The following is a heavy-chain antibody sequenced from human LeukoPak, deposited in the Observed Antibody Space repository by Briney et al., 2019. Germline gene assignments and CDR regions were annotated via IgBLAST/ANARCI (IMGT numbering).Heavy chain of an antibody. CDR1: GFTFNNYA. V-gene: IGHV3-23*01. Sequence: PGGSLRLSWAASGFTFNNYAMTWVRQAPGKGLEWVSAVSGRGDSTYYADSVKGRFTISRDNSKNTLYLQMNSLRAEDTAVYHCAKAPPAATNYYYGMDVWGQGTTVTVSS. J-gene: IGHJ6*02. CDR2: VSGRGDST. CDR3: AKAPPAATNYYYGMDV.